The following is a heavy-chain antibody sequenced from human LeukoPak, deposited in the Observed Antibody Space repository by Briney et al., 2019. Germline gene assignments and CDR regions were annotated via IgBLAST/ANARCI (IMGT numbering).Heavy chain of an antibody. J-gene: IGHJ6*02. CDR1: EFTFSSYA. Sequence: GGSLRLSCAASEFTFSSYAMQWVRQAPGRGLEWVSGINVSGGSTWYADSVKGRFTISRDNSKNTLYLQMNSLRAEDTAVYYCAKYVSAKGPPYALDVWGQGTTVTVSS. CDR2: INVSGGST. V-gene: IGHV3-23*01. CDR3: AKYVSAKGPPYALDV. D-gene: IGHD2/OR15-2a*01.